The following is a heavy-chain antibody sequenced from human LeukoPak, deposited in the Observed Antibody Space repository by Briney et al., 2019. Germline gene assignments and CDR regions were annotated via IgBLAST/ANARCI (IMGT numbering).Heavy chain of an antibody. CDR3: AKARGYSLIGYYFDY. CDR2: IHSSGYT. Sequence: SETLSLTCTVSGGSIRSSSFYWGWIRQPPGKGLEWIGSIHSSGYTSYTPSLKSRVAISVDTSKNQFSLRLRSVTAPDTAVYYCAKARGYSLIGYYFDYWGQGTLVTVSS. J-gene: IGHJ4*02. D-gene: IGHD5-18*01. CDR1: GGSIRSSSFY. V-gene: IGHV4-39*01.